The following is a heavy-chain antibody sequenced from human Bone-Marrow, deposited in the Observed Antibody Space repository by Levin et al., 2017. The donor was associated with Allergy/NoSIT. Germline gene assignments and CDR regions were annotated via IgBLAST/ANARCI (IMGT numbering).Heavy chain of an antibody. V-gene: IGHV3-33*01. CDR2: IWHDGSNK. J-gene: IGHJ3*02. CDR1: AFTFSSYG. D-gene: IGHD6-19*01. Sequence: HPGGSLRLSCAASAFTFSSYGMHWVRQAPGKGLEWVAVIWHDGSNKYYADSVKGRFTISRDNSKNTLYLQMNSLRAEDTAVYYCERDSLGQQWMPNYAFDIWGQGTMVIVSS. CDR3: ERDSLGQQWMPNYAFDI.